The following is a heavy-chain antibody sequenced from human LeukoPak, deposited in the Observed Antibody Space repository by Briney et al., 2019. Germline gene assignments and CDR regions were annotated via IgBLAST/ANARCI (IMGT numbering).Heavy chain of an antibody. D-gene: IGHD3-22*01. CDR1: GFTFSDYW. J-gene: IGHJ4*02. CDR2: IKQDGSEK. V-gene: IGHV3-7*01. Sequence: GGSLRLSCAASGFTFSDYWMSWVRQAPGKGLEWVANIKQDGSEKYYVDSVKGRFTISRDNAKNSLYLQMNSLRAEDTAVYYCARDPAYYYDSSGYYDYWGQGTLVTVSS. CDR3: ARDPAYYYDSSGYYDY.